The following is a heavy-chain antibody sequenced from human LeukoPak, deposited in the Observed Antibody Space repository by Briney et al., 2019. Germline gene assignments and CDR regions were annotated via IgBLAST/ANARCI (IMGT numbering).Heavy chain of an antibody. CDR1: DNSISSFY. V-gene: IGHV4-59*01. J-gene: IGHJ3*02. CDR2: VYKTGHT. Sequence: PSETLSLTCTVSDNSISSFYWSWIRQPPGKGLEWIGFVYKTGHTNYNPSLKSRVNISVDTSKNQFSLKLSSVSAADTAVYYCARSYDSSGYYYVRYAFDIWGQGTMVTVSS. CDR3: ARSYDSSGYYYVRYAFDI. D-gene: IGHD3-22*01.